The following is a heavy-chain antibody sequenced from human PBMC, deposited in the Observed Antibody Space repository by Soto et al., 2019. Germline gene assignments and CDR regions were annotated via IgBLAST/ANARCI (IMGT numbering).Heavy chain of an antibody. D-gene: IGHD3-3*01. CDR2: ISGSGGST. Sequence: GGSLRLSCAASGFTFSSYAMSWVRQAPGKGLEWVSAISGSGGSTYYADSVKGRFTTSRDNSKNTLYLQMNSLRAEDTAVYYCAKDFGRTIFGVVITNFDYWGQGTLVTVSS. V-gene: IGHV3-23*01. CDR1: GFTFSSYA. J-gene: IGHJ4*02. CDR3: AKDFGRTIFGVVITNFDY.